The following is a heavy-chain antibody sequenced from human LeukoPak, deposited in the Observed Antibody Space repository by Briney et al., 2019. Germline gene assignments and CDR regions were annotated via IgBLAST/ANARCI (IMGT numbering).Heavy chain of an antibody. J-gene: IGHJ6*02. CDR2: IYYSGST. CDR1: GGSISSYY. CDR3: ARLRSGYYYYGMDV. V-gene: IGHV4-59*01. D-gene: IGHD2-15*01. Sequence: SETLSLTCTVSGGSISSYYWSWIRQPPGEGLEWIGYIYYSGSTNYNPSLKSRVTISVDTSKNQFSLKLSSVTAADTAVYYCARLRSGYYYYGMDVWGQGTTVTVSS.